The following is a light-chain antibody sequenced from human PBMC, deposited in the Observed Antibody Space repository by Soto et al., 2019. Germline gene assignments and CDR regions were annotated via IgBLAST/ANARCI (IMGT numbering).Light chain of an antibody. V-gene: IGKV1-5*03. CDR1: QSIITS. J-gene: IGKJ1*01. CDR3: QQYNSYSRT. CDR2: KAS. Sequence: DIQMTQSPSTLSASVGDRVTITCRASQSIITSLAWYQQKPGKAPKLLIYKASSLQSGVPSRFSGSGSGTEFTLTISSLRPDDFATYYCQQYNSYSRTFGQGTKVEIK.